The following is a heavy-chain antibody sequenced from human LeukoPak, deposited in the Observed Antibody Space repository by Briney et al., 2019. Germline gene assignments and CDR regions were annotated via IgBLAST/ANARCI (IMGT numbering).Heavy chain of an antibody. Sequence: GGSLRLSCAASGFTFSDHYMAWIRRAPGKGLEWLSYISTSGETINYADSVKGRFTVSRDNAKNSLFLQMNSLRAEDTAVYYCARTARLLDYWGQGTLVTVSS. V-gene: IGHV3-11*01. J-gene: IGHJ4*02. D-gene: IGHD2-21*02. CDR1: GFTFSDHY. CDR2: ISTSGETI. CDR3: ARTARLLDY.